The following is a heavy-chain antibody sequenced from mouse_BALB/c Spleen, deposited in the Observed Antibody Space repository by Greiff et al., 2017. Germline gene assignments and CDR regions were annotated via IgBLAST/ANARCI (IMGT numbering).Heavy chain of an antibody. CDR1: GFTFPDYY. J-gene: IGHJ4*01. Sequence: EVKLVESGGGLVQPGGSLRLSCATSGFTFPDYYMSWVRQPPGKALEWLGFIRNKANGYTTEYSASVKGRFTISRDNSQSILYLQMNTLRAEDSATYYCARDPYYGNYAGSAMDYWGQGTSVTVSS. D-gene: IGHD2-10*01. V-gene: IGHV7-3*02. CDR3: ARDPYYGNYAGSAMDY. CDR2: IRNKANGYTT.